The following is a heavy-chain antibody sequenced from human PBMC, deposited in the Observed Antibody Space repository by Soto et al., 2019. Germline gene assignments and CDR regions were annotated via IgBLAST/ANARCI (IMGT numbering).Heavy chain of an antibody. CDR2: IYHSGST. CDR1: GGSISSSSYY. D-gene: IGHD4-4*01. V-gene: IGHV4-39*07. J-gene: IGHJ6*02. CDR3: ASSHLPDYSNNVGYYYGMDV. Sequence: SETLSLTCTVSGGSISSSSYYWGWIRQPPGKGLGWIGEIYHSGSTNYNPSLKSRVTISVDKSKNQFSLKLSSVTAADTAVYYCASSHLPDYSNNVGYYYGMDVWGQGTTVTVSS.